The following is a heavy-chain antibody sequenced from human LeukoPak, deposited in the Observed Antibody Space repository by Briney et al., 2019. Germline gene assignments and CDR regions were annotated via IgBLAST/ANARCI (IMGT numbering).Heavy chain of an antibody. CDR3: ARDDGLDCSGGRCFNWYFDL. Sequence: GGSLRLSCAASGFTFSSYWMSWVRQAPGKGLEWVANIKQDGSEKYYLDSVKGRFTISRDNAKKSLYLQMNSLRAEDTDVYYCARDDGLDCSGGRCFNWYFDLWGRGTLVTVSS. J-gene: IGHJ2*01. CDR2: IKQDGSEK. V-gene: IGHV3-7*05. D-gene: IGHD2-15*01. CDR1: GFTFSSYW.